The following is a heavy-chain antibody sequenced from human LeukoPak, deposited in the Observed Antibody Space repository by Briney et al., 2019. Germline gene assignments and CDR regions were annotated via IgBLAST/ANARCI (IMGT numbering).Heavy chain of an antibody. CDR2: INHSGST. CDR1: GGSFSGYY. CDR3: ARGGNCSSTSCYVDY. J-gene: IGHJ4*02. V-gene: IGHV4-34*01. D-gene: IGHD2-2*01. Sequence: PSETLSLTCAVYGGSFSGYYWSWIRQPPGKGLEWIGEINHSGSTNYNPSLKSRVTISVDTSKNQFSLKLSSVTAADTAVYYCARGGNCSSTSCYVDYWAREPWSPSPQ.